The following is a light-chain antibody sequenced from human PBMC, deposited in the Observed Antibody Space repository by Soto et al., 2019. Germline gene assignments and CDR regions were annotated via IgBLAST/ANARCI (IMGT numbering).Light chain of an antibody. CDR3: QQYGSSPVA. CDR1: QSLSSD. J-gene: IGKJ1*01. V-gene: IGKV3-15*01. Sequence: EMVMTQSPATLSVSPGERATLSCRASQSLSSDLAWYQQKPGQAPRLLIYGASTRATGIPARFMGSGSGTEFTLTISSLQSEDFALYYCQQYGSSPVAFGQGTKVDIK. CDR2: GAS.